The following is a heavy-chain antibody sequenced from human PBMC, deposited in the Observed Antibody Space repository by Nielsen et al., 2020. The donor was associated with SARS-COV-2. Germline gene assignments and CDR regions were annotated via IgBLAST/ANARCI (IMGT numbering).Heavy chain of an antibody. CDR2: ISWNSGSI. CDR3: ARDDYVWGSYRGDAFDI. Sequence: SLKISCAASGFTFDDYAMHWVRQAPGKGLEWVSGISWNSGSIGYADSVKGRFTISRDNAKNSLFLQMNSLRAEDTAVYYCARDDYVWGSYRGDAFDIWGQGTMVTVSS. CDR1: GFTFDDYA. D-gene: IGHD3-16*02. V-gene: IGHV3-9*01. J-gene: IGHJ3*02.